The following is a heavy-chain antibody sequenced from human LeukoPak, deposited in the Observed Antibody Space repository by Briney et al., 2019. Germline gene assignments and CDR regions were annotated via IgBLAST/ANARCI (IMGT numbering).Heavy chain of an antibody. D-gene: IGHD3-10*01. J-gene: IGHJ4*02. CDR3: GLDYYGSGSYGD. CDR1: GFTVSSNY. CDR2: IYSGGST. V-gene: IGHV3-53*01. Sequence: PGGSLRLSCAACGFTVSSNYMSWVRQAPGKGLEWVSVIYSGGSTYYADSVKGRFTISRDNSKNTLYLQMNSLRAEDTAAYYCGLDYYGSGSYGDWGQGTLVTVSS.